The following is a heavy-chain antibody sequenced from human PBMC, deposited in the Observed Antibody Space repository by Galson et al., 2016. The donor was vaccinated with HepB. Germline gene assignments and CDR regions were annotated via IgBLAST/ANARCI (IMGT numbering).Heavy chain of an antibody. CDR2: IDPSDSYT. J-gene: IGHJ3*02. CDR3: ATGLAVAGAFDI. V-gene: IGHV5-10-1*01. Sequence: QSGAEVTKPGESLRLSCKASAHVFVTSWISWVRQMPGKGLEWMGRIDPSDSYTNYSPSFQGHVTLSVDKSISTAYLQWSSLKASDTALYYCATGLAVAGAFDIWGQGAMVTVAS. D-gene: IGHD6-19*01. CDR1: AHVFVTSW.